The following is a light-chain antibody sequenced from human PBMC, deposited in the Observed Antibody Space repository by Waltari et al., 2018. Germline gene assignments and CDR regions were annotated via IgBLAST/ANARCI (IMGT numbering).Light chain of an antibody. CDR3: YSTDINGDSH. J-gene: IGLJ2*01. CDR2: EDS. CDR1: ALPKKF. Sequence: SSELTQPPSVSVSPGHTARITCSGDALPKKFAHWYQQNSGQAPVLVIYEDSKRPSGVPERFSGSSSGPMATLTINGAQVDDEGHYYCYSTDINGDSHFGGGTKLTVL. V-gene: IGLV3-10*01.